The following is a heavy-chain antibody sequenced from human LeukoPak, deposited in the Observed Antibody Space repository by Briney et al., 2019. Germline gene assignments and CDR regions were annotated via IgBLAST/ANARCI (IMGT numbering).Heavy chain of an antibody. V-gene: IGHV1-18*01. CDR2: ISAYNGNT. Sequence: ASVKVSCKASGYTFASYGISWVRQAPGQGLEWMGWISAYNGNTNYAQKLQGRVTITTDPSTSTAYMELRSLRSDDTAVYYCARAALGYFDYWGQGTLVTVSS. CDR3: ARAALGYFDY. J-gene: IGHJ4*02. D-gene: IGHD7-27*01. CDR1: GYTFASYG.